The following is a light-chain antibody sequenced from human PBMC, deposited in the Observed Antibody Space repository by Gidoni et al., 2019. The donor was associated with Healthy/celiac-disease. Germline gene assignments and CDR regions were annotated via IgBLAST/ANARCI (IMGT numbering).Light chain of an antibody. CDR2: KAS. J-gene: IGKJ2*01. CDR3: QQYNSYSPYT. CDR1: QSISSW. Sequence: DIQMPPSPATLSASVGDRVTITCRASQSISSWLAWYQQKPGKAPKLLIYKASSLESGVPSRCSGSGSGTEFTLTISSLQPDDFATYYCQQYNSYSPYTFGQGTKLEIK. V-gene: IGKV1-5*03.